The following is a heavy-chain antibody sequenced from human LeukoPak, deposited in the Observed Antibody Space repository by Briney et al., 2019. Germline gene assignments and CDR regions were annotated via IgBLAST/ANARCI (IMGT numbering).Heavy chain of an antibody. Sequence: GGSLRLSCAASGFTFSSYAMSWVRQAPGKGLEWVSGIRAIGGTTYYADFVKGRFTISRDNSKNTLYLQMNSLRLEDTAVYYCAKNRGGSCYDGSDYWGQGALVTVSS. CDR1: GFTFSSYA. CDR3: AKNRGGSCYDGSDY. V-gene: IGHV3-23*01. J-gene: IGHJ4*02. D-gene: IGHD2-15*01. CDR2: IRAIGGTT.